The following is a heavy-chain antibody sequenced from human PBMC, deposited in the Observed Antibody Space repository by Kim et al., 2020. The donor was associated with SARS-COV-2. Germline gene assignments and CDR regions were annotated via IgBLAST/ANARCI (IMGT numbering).Heavy chain of an antibody. CDR3: ARVDFFYCLDY. Sequence: GGSLRLSCAASGFTFSDYYMSWIRQAPGKGLEWVSYISSSSSYTNYADSVKGRFTISRDNAKNSLYLQMNSLRAEDTAVYYCARVDFFYCLDYWGQGTLVTVSS. CDR1: GFTFSDYY. J-gene: IGHJ4*02. V-gene: IGHV3-11*06. D-gene: IGHD1-26*01. CDR2: ISSSSSYT.